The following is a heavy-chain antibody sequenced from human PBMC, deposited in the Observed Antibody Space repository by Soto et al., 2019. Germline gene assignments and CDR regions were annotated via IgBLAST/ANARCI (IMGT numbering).Heavy chain of an antibody. J-gene: IGHJ4*02. CDR1: GFSFSSHW. CDR3: AKTTVTVFDY. CDR2: IKEDGSEK. V-gene: IGHV3-7*03. D-gene: IGHD4-17*01. Sequence: PGGSLRLSWAASGFSFSSHWMRWVRQAPGQGLEWVANIKEDGSEKHSADSVKGRFTISRDNARNLLYLQMNSLRAEDTAVYFCAKTTVTVFDYWGPGTLVTVSS.